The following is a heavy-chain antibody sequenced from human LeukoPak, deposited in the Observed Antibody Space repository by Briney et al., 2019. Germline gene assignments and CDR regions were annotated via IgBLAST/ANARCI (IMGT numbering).Heavy chain of an antibody. CDR1: GDSISSTSYD. CDR2: IYNSGTT. V-gene: IGHV4-39*01. J-gene: IGHJ4*01. D-gene: IGHD3-10*01. Sequence: SETLSLTCTVSGDSISSTSYDWDGIRQPPGKGLEWIGSIYNSGTTYYNPSLKSRVTISVDTSKNQFSLKVSSVTAADTAVYYCASRVYGLGSFNYWGQGTLVTVSS. CDR3: ASRVYGLGSFNY.